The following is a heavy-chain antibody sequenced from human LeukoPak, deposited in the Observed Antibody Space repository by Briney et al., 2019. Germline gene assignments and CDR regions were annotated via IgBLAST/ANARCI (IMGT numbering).Heavy chain of an antibody. J-gene: IGHJ4*02. CDR3: ASRYCSSTSCYSPGDY. CDR1: GFTFSSYA. D-gene: IGHD2-2*01. Sequence: GGSLRLSCAASGFTFSSYAMHWVRQAPGKGLEWVAVISYEGSNKYYADSVKGRFTISRDNSKNTLYLQMNSLRAEDTAVYYCASRYCSSTSCYSPGDYWGRGTLVAVSS. V-gene: IGHV3-30-3*01. CDR2: ISYEGSNK.